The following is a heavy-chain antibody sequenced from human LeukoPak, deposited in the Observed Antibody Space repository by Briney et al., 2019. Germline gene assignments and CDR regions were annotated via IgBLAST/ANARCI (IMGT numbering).Heavy chain of an antibody. D-gene: IGHD2-8*01. CDR1: GYSISSNDW. J-gene: IGHJ3*02. CDR3: ARRNGYAFDI. CDR2: IFYSGST. V-gene: IGHV4-28*01. Sequence: SETLSLTCAVSGYSISSNDWWGWIRQPPGKGLEWIGYIFYSGSTYYNPSLKSRVTMSVDTSKNQFPLKLSSVTAVDTAVYYCARRNGYAFDIWGQGTMVTVSS.